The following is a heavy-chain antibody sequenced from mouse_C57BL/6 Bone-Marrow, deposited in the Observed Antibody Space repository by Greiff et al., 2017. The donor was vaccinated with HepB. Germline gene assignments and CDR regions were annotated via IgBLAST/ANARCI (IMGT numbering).Heavy chain of an antibody. D-gene: IGHD3-2*02. V-gene: IGHV14-4*01. CDR2: IDPENGDT. Sequence: VQLKQSGAELVRPGASVKLSCTASGFNIKDDYMHWVKQRPEQGLEWIGWIDPENGDTEYASKFQGKATITADTSSNTAYLQLSSLTSEDTAVYYGTTAQATSYAMDYWGQGTSVTVSS. CDR1: GFNIKDDY. CDR3: TTAQATSYAMDY. J-gene: IGHJ4*01.